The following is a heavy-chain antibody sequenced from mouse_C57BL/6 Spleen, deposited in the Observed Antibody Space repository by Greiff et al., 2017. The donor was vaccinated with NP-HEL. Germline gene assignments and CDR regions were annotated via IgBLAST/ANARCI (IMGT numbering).Heavy chain of an antibody. Sequence: VQLQQPGADLVKPGASVKMSCKASGYTFTSYWITWVKQRPGQGLEWIGDIYPGSGSTNYNEKFKSKATLTVDTSSSTAYMQLSSLTSEDSAVYYCARWGYYRSWFAYWGQGTLVTVSA. V-gene: IGHV1-55*01. CDR3: ARWGYYRSWFAY. CDR2: IYPGSGST. CDR1: GYTFTSYW. D-gene: IGHD2-14*01. J-gene: IGHJ3*01.